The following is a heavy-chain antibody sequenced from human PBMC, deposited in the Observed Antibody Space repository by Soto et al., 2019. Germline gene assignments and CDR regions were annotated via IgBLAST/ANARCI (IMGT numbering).Heavy chain of an antibody. CDR3: AREVIGYCSTTSCPFDY. J-gene: IGHJ4*02. Sequence: ASVKVSCKASGYTFTSYSMSWVRQAPGQGLEWMGWINAYNGDTNYAQKVQGRVSMTTDASTSTVYMELRSLRSDDTAVYYCAREVIGYCSTTSCPFDYWGQGTPVNVSS. V-gene: IGHV1-18*01. CDR2: INAYNGDT. D-gene: IGHD2-2*01. CDR1: GYTFTSYS.